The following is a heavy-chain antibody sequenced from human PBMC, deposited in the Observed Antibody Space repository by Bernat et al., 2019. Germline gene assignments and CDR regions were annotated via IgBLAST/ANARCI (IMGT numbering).Heavy chain of an antibody. CDR1: GFTFSSYG. J-gene: IGHJ2*01. CDR2: ISYDGSNK. CDR3: AKAHHCNGGSCDDWYFDL. Sequence: QVQLVESGGGVVQPGRSLRLSCAASGFTFSSYGMHWVRQAPGKGLEWVAVISYDGSNKYYADSVKGRFTISRDNSKNTLNLQMNSLRAEDTAVYYCAKAHHCNGGSCDDWYFDLWGRGTLVTVSS. D-gene: IGHD2-15*01. V-gene: IGHV3-30*18.